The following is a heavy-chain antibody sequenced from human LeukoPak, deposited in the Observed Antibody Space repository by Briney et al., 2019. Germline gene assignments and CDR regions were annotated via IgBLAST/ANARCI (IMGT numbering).Heavy chain of an antibody. J-gene: IGHJ6*03. CDR2: IYTSGST. V-gene: IGHV4-4*07. D-gene: IGHD3-9*01. CDR3: ARGTHYDILTGLYYYYMDV. CDR1: GGSISSYY. Sequence: SETLSLTRTVSGGSISSYYWSWIRQPAGKGLEWIGRIYTSGSTNYNPSLKSRVTMSVDTSKNQFSLKLSSVTAADTAVYYCARGTHYDILTGLYYYYMDVWGKGTTVTVSS.